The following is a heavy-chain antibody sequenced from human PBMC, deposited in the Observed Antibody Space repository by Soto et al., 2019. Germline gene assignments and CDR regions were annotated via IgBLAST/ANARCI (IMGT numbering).Heavy chain of an antibody. Sequence: QVQLVQSGAEVKKPGSSVKVSCKASGGTFSRYTFTWVRQAPGQGLEWMGRIIPILDIPNYAQNFQGRVTISADKSTRTAYMVLSSLTSDDTAVYYCASHFTGVLGLGTAPPGGDNYGWDVWGQGTTVTVSS. J-gene: IGHJ6*02. CDR3: ASHFTGVLGLGTAPPGGDNYGWDV. V-gene: IGHV1-69*02. CDR1: GGTFSRYT. D-gene: IGHD2-8*02. CDR2: IIPILDIP.